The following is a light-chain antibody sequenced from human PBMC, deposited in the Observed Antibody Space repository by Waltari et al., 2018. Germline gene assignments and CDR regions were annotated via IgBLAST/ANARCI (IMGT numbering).Light chain of an antibody. J-gene: IGLJ3*02. CDR2: KNN. CDR3: AVWDDSLNGWV. V-gene: IGLV1-47*01. CDR1: TSNIGSYS. Sequence: QSVVTQPPSASGTPGQWVIISCSGGTSNIGSYSVYWYQHLPGTAPKLLIYKNNERPSRGPDRFSGSKSGTSASLAIGGLRSEDEADYYCAVWDDSLNGWVFGGGTKLTVL.